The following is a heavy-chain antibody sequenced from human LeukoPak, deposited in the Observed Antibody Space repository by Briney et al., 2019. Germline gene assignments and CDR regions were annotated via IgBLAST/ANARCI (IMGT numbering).Heavy chain of an antibody. CDR2: INHSGST. CDR3: ARGLVRRYFDY. D-gene: IGHD2-2*01. CDR1: GGSFSGYY. V-gene: IGHV4-34*01. Sequence: PSETLSLTCAVYGGSFSGYYWSWIRQPPGKGLEWIGEINHSGSTNYNPSLKSRVTISVDTSKNQFSLKLRSVTAADTAVYYCARGLVRRYFDYWGQGTMVTVSS. J-gene: IGHJ4*02.